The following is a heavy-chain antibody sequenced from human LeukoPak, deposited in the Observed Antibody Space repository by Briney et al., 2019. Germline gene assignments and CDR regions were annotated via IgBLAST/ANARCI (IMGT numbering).Heavy chain of an antibody. D-gene: IGHD4-11*01. J-gene: IGHJ6*03. CDR3: ARGRVSSSTWYSTYYYFFYMDF. V-gene: IGHV4-4*02. Sequence: PSETLSLTCAVSGGSISSSNWWSWVRQPPGKGLEWIGYIYYSGSTNYNPSLKSRVTISVDTSKNQFSLKLSSVTAADTAVYYCARGRVSSSTWYSTYYYFFYMDFWGKGTTVTVSS. CDR2: IYYSGST. CDR1: GGSISSSNW.